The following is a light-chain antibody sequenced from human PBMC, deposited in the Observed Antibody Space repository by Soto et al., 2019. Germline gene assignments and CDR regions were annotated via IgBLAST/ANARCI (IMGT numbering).Light chain of an antibody. V-gene: IGKV4-1*01. Sequence: DVVMTQSPDSLALSLGERATINCKSSQSLLSSSDNRNYLAWFQQKVGQPPKLLIRWASTRESGVPDRFSASGSATDFTLTITSLQAEDVAVFYCQTYYRVPLTFGGGTKVEL. CDR2: WAS. CDR3: QTYYRVPLT. J-gene: IGKJ4*01. CDR1: QSLLSSSDNRNY.